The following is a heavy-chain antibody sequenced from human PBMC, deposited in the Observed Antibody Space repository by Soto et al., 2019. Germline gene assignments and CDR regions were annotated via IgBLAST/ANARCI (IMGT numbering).Heavy chain of an antibody. CDR3: ARGSDRDDFWSGYFGGGLSLPYAMDV. J-gene: IGHJ6*02. Sequence: SETLSLTCTVSGGSISVGGYYWNWIRQPPGKGLEWIGYIYYSGSTLYNPSLKRRLTISTDTSETQFSLKLTSLTVADTAVYYCARGSDRDDFWSGYFGGGLSLPYAMDVWGQGTAVTVSS. CDR2: IYYSGST. D-gene: IGHD3-3*01. V-gene: IGHV4-31*03. CDR1: GGSISVGGYY.